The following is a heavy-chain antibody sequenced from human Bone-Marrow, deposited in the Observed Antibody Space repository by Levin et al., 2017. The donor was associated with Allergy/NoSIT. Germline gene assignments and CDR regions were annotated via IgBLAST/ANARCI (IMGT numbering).Heavy chain of an antibody. V-gene: IGHV3-23*01. D-gene: IGHD6-6*01. CDR1: GFTFSSYA. CDR2: FSGRTTNT. J-gene: IGHJ4*02. CDR3: AKPEYSNTNAVFDC. Sequence: PGGSLRLSCVASGFTFSSYAMTWVRQVPGKGLEWVSTFSGRTTNTYYADSVKGRFTISRDNSKNTLYLQMNSLRVEDSAVYYCAKPEYSNTNAVFDCWGQGTLVTVSS.